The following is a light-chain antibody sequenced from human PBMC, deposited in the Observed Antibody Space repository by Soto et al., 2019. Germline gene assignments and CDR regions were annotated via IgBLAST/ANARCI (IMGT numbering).Light chain of an antibody. J-gene: IGKJ2*01. CDR3: QQYGDSPYT. CDR2: DAS. CDR1: QSVRSRY. Sequence: EFVLTQSPGTLSLSPGERATLSCRTSQSVRSRYLAWYQQKPGQAPTLLIYDASSRPGGIPDRFIGSGSGTDFTLTISRLEPEDFAVYYCQQYGDSPYTFGQGTKVDIK. V-gene: IGKV3-20*01.